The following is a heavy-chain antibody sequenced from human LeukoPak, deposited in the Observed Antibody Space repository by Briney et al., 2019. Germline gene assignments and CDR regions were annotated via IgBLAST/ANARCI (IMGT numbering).Heavy chain of an antibody. Sequence: GGSLRLSCAASGFSVSMKYMTWVRQAPGKGLEWVSVIFSGGTTYYADSVKGRFTVSRDNYKNMMYLQMNSLRAEDAAVYYCARFSGPGMQHYYYYMDVWGTGTTVTASS. CDR3: ARFSGPGMQHYYYYMDV. J-gene: IGHJ6*03. D-gene: IGHD3-10*01. CDR2: IFSGGTT. V-gene: IGHV3-53*01. CDR1: GFSVSMKY.